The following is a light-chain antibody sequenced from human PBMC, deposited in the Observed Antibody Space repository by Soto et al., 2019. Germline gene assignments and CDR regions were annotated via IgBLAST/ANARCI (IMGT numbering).Light chain of an antibody. CDR3: QQYGSSPLT. V-gene: IGKV3-20*01. J-gene: IGKJ4*01. CDR2: GAS. Sequence: EIVLTQSPGTLSLSPGKRATLSCRASQSVSSSYLAWYQQKPGQAPRLLIYGASTRATGVPDRFSGSGSGTDFTFTISRLESEDFAVYFCQQYGSSPLTFGGGTKVEIK. CDR1: QSVSSSY.